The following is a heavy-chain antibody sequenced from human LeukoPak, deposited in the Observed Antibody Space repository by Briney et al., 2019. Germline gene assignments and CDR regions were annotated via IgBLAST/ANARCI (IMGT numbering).Heavy chain of an antibody. J-gene: IGHJ6*02. Sequence: SQTLSLTCTVSGGSISSGHYYWSWLRQPPGKGLEWIGYIYYSGSTYYNPSLKSRVTISADTSKNQFSLKLSSVTAADTAMYYCARRESLGMYDWGQGTTVTVSS. D-gene: IGHD3-10*01. CDR1: GGSISSGHYY. CDR2: IYYSGST. V-gene: IGHV4-30-4*01. CDR3: ARRESLGMYD.